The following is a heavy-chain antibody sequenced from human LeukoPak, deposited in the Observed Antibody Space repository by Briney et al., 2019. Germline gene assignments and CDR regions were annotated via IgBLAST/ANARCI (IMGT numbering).Heavy chain of an antibody. V-gene: IGHV4-61*02. J-gene: IGHJ4*02. D-gene: IGHD3-10*01. CDR2: IYTSGST. Sequence: SQTLSLTCTVSGGSIGSGGYYWSWIRQPAGEGLEWIGRIYTSGSTYYNPSLKSRVTISVDTSKNQFSLKLSSVTAADTAVYYCARDIWFGEHFFDYWGQGTLVTVSS. CDR1: GGSIGSGGYY. CDR3: ARDIWFGEHFFDY.